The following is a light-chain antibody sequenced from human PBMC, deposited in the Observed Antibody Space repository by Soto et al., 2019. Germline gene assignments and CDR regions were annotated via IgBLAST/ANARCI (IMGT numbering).Light chain of an antibody. V-gene: IGKV3-15*01. J-gene: IGKJ1*01. CDR2: GAS. CDR1: QSVSSN. CDR3: QQYNNWPT. Sequence: EIVMTQSPATLSVSPGERATLSCRASQSVSSNLACHQQKPGQAPRLLIYGASTRATGIPARFSGSGSGTEFPLTISSLPSEDFAVYYCQQYNNWPTFGQGTKVDIK.